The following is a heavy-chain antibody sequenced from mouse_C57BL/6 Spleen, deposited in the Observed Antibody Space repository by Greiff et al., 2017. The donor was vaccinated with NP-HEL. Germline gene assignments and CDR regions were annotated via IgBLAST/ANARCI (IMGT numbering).Heavy chain of an antibody. CDR1: YFAFMASA. D-gene: IGHD3-1*01. CDR2: FTMYSDAT. CDR3: ARGDPGLRQGFAY. Sequence: LQQSGAELVRPGSSVKLSCKDSYFAFMASAMHWVKQRPGHGLEWIGSFTMYSDATEYSENLKGKATLTANTSSSTAYMELSSLTSEDSAVYYCARGDPGLRQGFAYWGQGTLVTVSA. J-gene: IGHJ3*01. V-gene: IGHV1-49*01.